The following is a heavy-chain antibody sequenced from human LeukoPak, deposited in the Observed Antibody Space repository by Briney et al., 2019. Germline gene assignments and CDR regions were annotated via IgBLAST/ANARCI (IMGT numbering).Heavy chain of an antibody. D-gene: IGHD3-22*01. V-gene: IGHV4-59*01. Sequence: SETLSLTCTVSGGSISPYYWSWIRQPPGKGLEWIGYIYDSGSTNYNPSLKSRVTISRDTSKKQFSLNLSSVTAADTAVYYCARVGGYHGVDAFDFWGQGTMVSVS. CDR1: GGSISPYY. J-gene: IGHJ3*01. CDR3: ARVGGYHGVDAFDF. CDR2: IYDSGST.